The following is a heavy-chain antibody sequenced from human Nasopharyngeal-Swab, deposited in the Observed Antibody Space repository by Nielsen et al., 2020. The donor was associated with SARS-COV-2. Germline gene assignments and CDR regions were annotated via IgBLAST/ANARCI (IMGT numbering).Heavy chain of an antibody. CDR3: ALHGQWDGSGYFGYWGQGY. D-gene: IGHD3-22*01. Sequence: GESLKISCKGSGYRFANYWIAWVRKMPGKGLEWMGIIYPGDSDARYSPSFEGQVTISADESISTAYLQWSSLKDSDTAIYYCALHGQWDGSGYFGYWGQGYWGQGTLVTVSS. V-gene: IGHV5-51*01. CDR1: GYRFANYW. J-gene: IGHJ4*02. CDR2: IYPGDSDA.